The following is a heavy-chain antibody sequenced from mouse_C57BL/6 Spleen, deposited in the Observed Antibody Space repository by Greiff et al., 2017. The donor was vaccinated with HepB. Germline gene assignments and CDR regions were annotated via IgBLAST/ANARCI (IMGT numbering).Heavy chain of an antibody. CDR2: INPYNGGT. CDR1: GYTFTDYY. V-gene: IGHV1-19*01. D-gene: IGHD1-1*01. Sequence: EVQLQQSGPVLVKPGASVKMSCKASGYTFTDYYMNWVKQSHGKSLEWIGVINPYNGGTSYNQKFKGKATLTVDKSSSTAYMELNSLTSEDSAVYSCAREATTVVADYAMDYWGQGTSVTVSS. J-gene: IGHJ4*01. CDR3: AREATTVVADYAMDY.